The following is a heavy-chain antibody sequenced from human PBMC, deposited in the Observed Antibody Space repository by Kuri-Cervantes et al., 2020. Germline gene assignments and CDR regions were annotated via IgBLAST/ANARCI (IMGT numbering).Heavy chain of an antibody. V-gene: IGHV1-2*04. D-gene: IGHD2-15*01. CDR3: ARGYCSGGSCCLDY. Sequence: ASVKVSCKASGYTFTSYDINWVRQATGQGLEWMGWINPNSGGTNYAQKFQGWVTMTRDTSISTAYMELSRLRSDDTAVYYCARGYCSGGSCCLDYWGQGTLVTVSS. CDR1: GYTFTSYD. CDR2: INPNSGGT. J-gene: IGHJ4*02.